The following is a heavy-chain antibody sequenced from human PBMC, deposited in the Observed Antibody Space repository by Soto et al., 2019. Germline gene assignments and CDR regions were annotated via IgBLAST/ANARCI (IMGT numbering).Heavy chain of an antibody. J-gene: IGHJ4*02. CDR2: IKSKTDGGTT. D-gene: IGHD5-12*01. CDR1: GFTFSNAW. CDR3: TKQSYSGYWGPDY. Sequence: GGSLRLSCAASGFTFSNAWMSWVRQAPGKGLEWVGRIKSKTDGGTTDYAAPVKVRFTISRNDSKNTLYLQMNSLKTDDTAVYYCTKQSYSGYWGPDYWGQGTLVTVS. V-gene: IGHV3-15*01.